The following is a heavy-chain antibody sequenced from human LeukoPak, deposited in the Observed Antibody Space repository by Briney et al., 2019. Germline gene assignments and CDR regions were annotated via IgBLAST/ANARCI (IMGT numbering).Heavy chain of an antibody. V-gene: IGHV3-74*01. CDR2: INTDGSTT. Sequence: GGSLRRSCAASGFTSSSFWMHWVRQAPGKGLVWISGINTDGSTTSYADSVKGRFTISRDNANNTLYLQMNSLRAEDTAVYYCARNSGSNRPVDCWGQGTLVAVSS. D-gene: IGHD1-26*01. J-gene: IGHJ4*02. CDR1: GFTSSSFW. CDR3: ARNSGSNRPVDC.